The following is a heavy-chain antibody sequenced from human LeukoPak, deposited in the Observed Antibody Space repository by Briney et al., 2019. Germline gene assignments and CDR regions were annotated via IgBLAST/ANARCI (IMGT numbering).Heavy chain of an antibody. Sequence: SETLSLTCNVSGGSIRNYYWSWIRQPAGKGLEWIGRIYSSGSTYYNPSLRSRVTMSVDTSKNQFSPKLSSVTAADTAVYYFARAGSYDFWTEMRFDIWGRGTMVTVSS. CDR3: ARAGSYDFWTEMRFDI. CDR2: IYSSGST. CDR1: GGSIRNYY. J-gene: IGHJ3*02. V-gene: IGHV4-4*07. D-gene: IGHD3/OR15-3a*01.